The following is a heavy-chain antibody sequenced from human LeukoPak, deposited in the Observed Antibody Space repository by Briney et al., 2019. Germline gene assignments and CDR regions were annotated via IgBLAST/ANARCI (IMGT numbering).Heavy chain of an antibody. D-gene: IGHD3-10*01. CDR1: GFTFSSYA. J-gene: IGHJ3*02. CDR3: ARSSPTMVSDAFDI. V-gene: IGHV3-30*04. Sequence: GGSLRLSCAASGFTFSSYAMHWVRQAPGKGLEWVAIISYDGSNKYYADSVKGRLTISRDNSKNTLYLQMSSLRAADTAVYFCARSSPTMVSDAFDIWGQETLVTVSS. CDR2: ISYDGSNK.